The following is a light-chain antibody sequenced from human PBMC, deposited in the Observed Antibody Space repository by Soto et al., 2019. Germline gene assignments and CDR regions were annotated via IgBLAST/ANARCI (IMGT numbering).Light chain of an antibody. CDR1: QNVSNNY. Sequence: IALTQSPGTLSLSPGERATLSCRASQNVSNNYLTWYQQRPGQAPRLLIYGASGRATGIPDRFSGRGSGTDFPLTISRLEPEDFAVYYCQQFGSSPPTWTFGQGTKVEIK. CDR3: QQFGSSPPTWT. J-gene: IGKJ1*01. V-gene: IGKV3-20*01. CDR2: GAS.